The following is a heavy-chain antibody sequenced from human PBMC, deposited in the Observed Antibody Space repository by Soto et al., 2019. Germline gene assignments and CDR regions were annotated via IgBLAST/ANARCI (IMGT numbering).Heavy chain of an antibody. CDR1: GFTFSNYI. D-gene: IGHD5-18*01. CDR2: ISYDGSNK. J-gene: IGHJ6*02. Sequence: GGSLRLSCAASGFTFSNYIMHWVRQAPGKGLEWVAFISYDGSNKDYADSVKGRFTISRDNSKNTLYLQLSSLRPEDTAVYYCAGGDTYYAMGVWGQGTTVTVS. V-gene: IGHV3-30-3*01. CDR3: AGGDTYYAMGV.